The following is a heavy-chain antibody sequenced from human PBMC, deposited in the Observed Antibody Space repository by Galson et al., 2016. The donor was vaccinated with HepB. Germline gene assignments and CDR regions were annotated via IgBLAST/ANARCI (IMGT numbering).Heavy chain of an antibody. Sequence: SLRLSCAVSGFSFSSYGMHWVRQAPGKGLEWVAAIKYEGTDKYYADSVKGRFTISRDNSKNRLYLQMNSLRAEDAAVYYCAKGNGYYDSSGYFLFDYWGQGTLVTVSS. CDR2: IKYEGTDK. V-gene: IGHV3-30*13. D-gene: IGHD3-22*01. CDR3: AKGNGYYDSSGYFLFDY. CDR1: GFSFSSYG. J-gene: IGHJ4*02.